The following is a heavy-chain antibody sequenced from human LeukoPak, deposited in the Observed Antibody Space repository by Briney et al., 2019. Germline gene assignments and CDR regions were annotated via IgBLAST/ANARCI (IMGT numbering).Heavy chain of an antibody. CDR3: AGKGGLPVDV. Sequence: AETQSLTCTVSGGSISSSSYYWGWIRQPPGKGLEWIGSIYYSGSTYYNPSLKSRVTISVDTSKNQFSLKLSSVTAADTAVYYCAGKGGLPVDVWGKGTTVTVSS. D-gene: IGHD2-15*01. V-gene: IGHV4-39*01. CDR1: GGSISSSSYY. CDR2: IYYSGST. J-gene: IGHJ6*04.